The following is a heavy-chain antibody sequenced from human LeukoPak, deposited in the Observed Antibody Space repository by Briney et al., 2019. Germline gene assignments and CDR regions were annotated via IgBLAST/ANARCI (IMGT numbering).Heavy chain of an antibody. CDR3: AKIIVVLPSTISNPYYFDY. D-gene: IGHD2-2*02. V-gene: IGHV3-30*02. CDR2: IRYDGSNK. CDR1: GFTFSSYG. Sequence: PGGSLRLSCAASGFTFSSYGMHWVRQAPAKGLEWVAFIRYDGSNKYYPDSAKGRFTISRDHSKNTLHLQMSILRAEHRAVYYCAKIIVVLPSTISNPYYFDYWGQGTRVTVSS. J-gene: IGHJ4*02.